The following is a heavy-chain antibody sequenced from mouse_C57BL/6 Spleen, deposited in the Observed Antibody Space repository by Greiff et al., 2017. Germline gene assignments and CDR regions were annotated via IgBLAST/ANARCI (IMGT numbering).Heavy chain of an antibody. CDR1: GYTFTDYE. D-gene: IGHD2-4*01. CDR2: IDPETGGT. V-gene: IGHV1-15*01. J-gene: IGHJ4*01. CDR3: TRGTIYYDYGYAMDY. Sequence: QVHVKQSGAELVRPGASVTLSCKASGYTFTDYEMHWVKQTPVHGLEWIGAIDPETGGTAYNQKFKGKAILTADKSSSTAYMELRSLTSEDSAVYYCTRGTIYYDYGYAMDYWGQGTSVTVSS.